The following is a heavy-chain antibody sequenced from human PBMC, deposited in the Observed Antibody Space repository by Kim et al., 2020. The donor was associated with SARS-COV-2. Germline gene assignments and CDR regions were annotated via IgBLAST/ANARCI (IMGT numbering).Heavy chain of an antibody. Sequence: SETLSLTCTVSGGSISSSSYYWGWIRQPPGKGLEWIGSIYYSGSTYYNPSLKSRVTISVDTSKNQFSLKLSSVTAADTAVYYCAASRGFLTGYYGVGTPRYFDYWGQGTLVTVSS. CDR1: GGSISSSSYY. D-gene: IGHD3-9*01. CDR3: AASRGFLTGYYGVGTPRYFDY. CDR2: IYYSGST. J-gene: IGHJ4*02. V-gene: IGHV4-39*01.